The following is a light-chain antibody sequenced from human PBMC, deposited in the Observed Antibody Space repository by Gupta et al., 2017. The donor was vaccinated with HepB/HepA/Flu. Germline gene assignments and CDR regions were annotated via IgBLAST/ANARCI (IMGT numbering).Light chain of an antibody. CDR1: SSNIGSNY. J-gene: IGLJ3*02. CDR3: AAWDDSLSARWV. Sequence: QSVLTQPPSASGTPGQRVTISCPGSSSNIGSNYVYWYQQLPGTAPKLLIYRNNQRPSGVPDRFSGSKSGTSASLAISGLRSEDEADYYCAAWDDSLSARWVFGGGTKLTVL. V-gene: IGLV1-47*01. CDR2: RNN.